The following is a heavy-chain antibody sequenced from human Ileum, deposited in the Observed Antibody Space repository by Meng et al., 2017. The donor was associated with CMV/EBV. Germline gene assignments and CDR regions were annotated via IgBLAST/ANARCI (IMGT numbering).Heavy chain of an antibody. Sequence: ISNVNTAWCRIRQPPGKGLELIGRIYYSGTTYYNPSLKSRVTMSVDTSKNQFSLKLNSVTAADTAVYYCARGNTGGYYSPGGSWFDPWGQGTLVTVSS. V-gene: IGHV4-39*01. CDR2: IYYSGTT. D-gene: IGHD3-22*01. CDR1: ISNVNTA. CDR3: ARGNTGGYYSPGGSWFDP. J-gene: IGHJ5*02.